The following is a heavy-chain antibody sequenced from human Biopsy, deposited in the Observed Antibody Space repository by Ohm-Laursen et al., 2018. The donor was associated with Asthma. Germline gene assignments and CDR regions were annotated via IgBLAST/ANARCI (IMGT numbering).Heavy chain of an antibody. CDR2: FFYSGTT. J-gene: IGHJ6*02. CDR3: VRGSSSWHHGPFHYYYGLDV. V-gene: IGHV4-39*01. Sequence: SETLSLTCCLSSGSGGYMRSGNYYWGWIRQPPGKGLEWIGSFFYSGTTYYTPSLESRVTVSADTSKNHSSLKLTSVTAADTAVYYCVRGSSSWHHGPFHYYYGLDVWGQGTTATVSS. D-gene: IGHD6-13*01. CDR1: GGYMRSGNYY.